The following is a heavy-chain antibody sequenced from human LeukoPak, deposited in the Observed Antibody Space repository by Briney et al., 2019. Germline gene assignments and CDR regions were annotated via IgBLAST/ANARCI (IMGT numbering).Heavy chain of an antibody. J-gene: IGHJ3*02. CDR3: TTFDYAAFLI. D-gene: IGHD4/OR15-4a*01. Sequence: GGSLRLSCAVSGFTSSNAWMSWVRQAPGKGREWGGRMKSKTDGGTRDYAARVKGKFTRSREETKKHMYMQIDRLKTEDTNVYYCTTFDYAAFLISGQGAMVTVSS. CDR2: MKSKTDGGTR. CDR1: GFTSSNAW. V-gene: IGHV3-15*01.